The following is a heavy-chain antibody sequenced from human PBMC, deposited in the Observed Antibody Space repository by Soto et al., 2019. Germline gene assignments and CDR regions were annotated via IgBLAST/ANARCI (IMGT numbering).Heavy chain of an antibody. CDR2: IYSGGST. J-gene: IGHJ6*03. D-gene: IGHD3-10*01. V-gene: IGHV3-66*01. CDR1: GFTVSSNY. Sequence: GGSLRLSCAASGFTVSSNYMSWVRQAPGKGLEWVSVIYSGGSTYYADSVKGRFTISRDNSKNTLYLQMNSLRAEDTAVYYCARDNTHLYGSGSQLGYYYMDVWGKGTTVTVSS. CDR3: ARDNTHLYGSGSQLGYYYMDV.